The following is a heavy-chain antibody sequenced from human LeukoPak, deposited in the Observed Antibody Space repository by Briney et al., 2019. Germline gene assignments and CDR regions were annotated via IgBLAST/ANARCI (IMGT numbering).Heavy chain of an antibody. D-gene: IGHD3-10*01. CDR2: IRYDGNNE. CDR3: AKVMARGITSTPDY. CDR1: GFSFSSHG. V-gene: IGHV3-30*02. Sequence: GGSLRLSCATSGFSFSSHGIHWLRQAPGKGLEWVAFIRYDGNNEYYADSVKGRFTISRDNSKNTLYLQMNSLKPEDTAVYYCAKVMARGITSTPDYWGQGTLVTVSS. J-gene: IGHJ4*02.